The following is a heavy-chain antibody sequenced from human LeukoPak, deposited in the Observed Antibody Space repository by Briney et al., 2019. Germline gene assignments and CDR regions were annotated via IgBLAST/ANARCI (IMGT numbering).Heavy chain of an antibody. CDR3: ISMHYGSGRLSYYQSFGMDV. CDR1: GYTFTGYY. Sequence: ASVKVSCKASGYTFTGYYIHWVRQAPGQGLEWMGWIIPNSGGTNYAQKFQGRVTMTRDTSINTAYMELSRLRSDDAAVYYCISMHYGSGRLSYYQSFGMDVWGQGTTVTVSS. V-gene: IGHV1-2*02. D-gene: IGHD3-10*01. CDR2: IIPNSGGT. J-gene: IGHJ6*02.